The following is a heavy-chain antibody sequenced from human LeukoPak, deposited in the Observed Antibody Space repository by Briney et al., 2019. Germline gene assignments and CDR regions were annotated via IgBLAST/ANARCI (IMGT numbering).Heavy chain of an antibody. CDR1: GFTFSIYA. CDR2: ISGCGGST. CDR3: AKVIKGAAAGHLDAFDI. J-gene: IGHJ3*02. D-gene: IGHD6-13*01. V-gene: IGHV3-23*01. Sequence: QPGGSLRLSCSPSGFTFSIYAMSWVPEAPGKGLEGVSAISGCGGSTYYADSAKARFTISRDNPKNTLYLQMNSLRAEDTAVYYCAKVIKGAAAGHLDAFDIWGQGTMVTVSS.